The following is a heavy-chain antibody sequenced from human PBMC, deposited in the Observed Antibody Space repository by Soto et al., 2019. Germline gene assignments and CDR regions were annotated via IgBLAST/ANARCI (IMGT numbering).Heavy chain of an antibody. CDR2: INAGNGNT. Sequence: ASVKVSCKASGYTFTSYAMHWVRQAPGQRLEWMGWINAGNGNTKYSQKFQGRVTITRDTSASTAYMDLSSLRSEDTAVYYCAGSHYDSSGYFRLGYWGQGTMVTAPQ. V-gene: IGHV1-3*01. CDR1: GYTFTSYA. CDR3: AGSHYDSSGYFRLGY. D-gene: IGHD3-22*01. J-gene: IGHJ4*02.